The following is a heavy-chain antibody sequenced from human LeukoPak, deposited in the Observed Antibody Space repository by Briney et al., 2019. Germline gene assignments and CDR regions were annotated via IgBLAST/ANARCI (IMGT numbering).Heavy chain of an antibody. V-gene: IGHV4-4*07. Sequence: PSETLSLTCTVSGVSINFYYWSWIRQPAGKGLEWIGRIYSTGSTNYSPSLKSRVTMSVDKSKNQFSLNLSSVTAADTAVYYCARGIADPYSFDSWGQGTLVTVSS. CDR1: GVSINFYY. J-gene: IGHJ4*02. CDR3: ARGIADPYSFDS. CDR2: IYSTGST. D-gene: IGHD6-13*01.